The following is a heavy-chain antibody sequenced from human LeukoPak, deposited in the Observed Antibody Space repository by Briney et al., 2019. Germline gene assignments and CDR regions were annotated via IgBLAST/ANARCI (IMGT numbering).Heavy chain of an antibody. Sequence: SQTLSLTCTVSDDSFSSGGYSWIRQLPGMGLEWIGYVFSSGRTYYNASLKSRVTISLDTSKNQFSLRLSSVTAADTAVYYCARARTQYSDGSGLNWFDPWGQGTLVTVSS. J-gene: IGHJ5*02. CDR2: VFSSGRT. D-gene: IGHD3-22*01. CDR1: DDSFSSGGY. V-gene: IGHV4-31*03. CDR3: ARARTQYSDGSGLNWFDP.